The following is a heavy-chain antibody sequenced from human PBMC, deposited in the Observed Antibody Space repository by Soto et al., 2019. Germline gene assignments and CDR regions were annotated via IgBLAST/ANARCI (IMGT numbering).Heavy chain of an antibody. Sequence: GGSLRLSCTTSGFTFSDYAISWFRQAPGKGLEWVGVIRSKAYGVTTDYAASVKGRFAISRDDSKSTAYLQMNSVTTEDTAVYFCAKYTYNRRYSFFGMDVCGHGPTVTVYS. J-gene: IGHJ6*02. V-gene: IGHV3-49*03. CDR3: AKYTYNRRYSFFGMDV. CDR1: GFTFSDYA. CDR2: IRSKAYGVTT. D-gene: IGHD1-20*01.